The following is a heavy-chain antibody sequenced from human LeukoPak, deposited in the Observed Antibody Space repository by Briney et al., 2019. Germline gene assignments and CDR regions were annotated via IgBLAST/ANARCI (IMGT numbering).Heavy chain of an antibody. CDR1: GYSFTSYW. J-gene: IGHJ4*02. CDR3: ARPYCSGGSCYSFSFDY. D-gene: IGHD2-15*01. Sequence: AESLKISCKGSGYSFTSYWIGWVRQMPGKGLEWMGIIYPGDSDTRYSPSFQGQVTISADKSISTAYLQWSSLKASDTAMYYCARPYCSGGSCYSFSFDYWGQGTLVTVSS. V-gene: IGHV5-51*01. CDR2: IYPGDSDT.